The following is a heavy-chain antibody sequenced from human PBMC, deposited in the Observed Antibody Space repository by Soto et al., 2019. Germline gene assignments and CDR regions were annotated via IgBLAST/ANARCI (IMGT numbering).Heavy chain of an antibody. D-gene: IGHD2-15*01. CDR2: ISYDGSNK. Sequence: QVQLVESGGGVVQPGRSLRLSCAASGFTFSSYAMHWVRQAPGKGLEWVAVISYDGSNKYYADSVQGRFTISRDNPKNTLHLQRKSLRAEDTAVYYCARDIGYCSGGSCSFLDYWGQGTLVTVSS. J-gene: IGHJ4*01. CDR1: GFTFSSYA. CDR3: ARDIGYCSGGSCSFLDY. V-gene: IGHV3-30-3*01.